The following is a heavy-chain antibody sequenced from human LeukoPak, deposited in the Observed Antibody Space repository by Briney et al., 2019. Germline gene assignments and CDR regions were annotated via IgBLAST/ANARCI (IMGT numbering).Heavy chain of an antibody. CDR3: ARYNVDTAMVYFDY. D-gene: IGHD5-18*01. CDR2: INHSGST. CDR1: GGSFSGYY. V-gene: IGHV4-34*01. Sequence: SETLSLTCAVYGGSFSGYYWSWIRQPPGKGLEWIGEINHSGSTNYNPSLKSRVTISVDTSKNQFSLKLRSVTAADTAVYYCARYNVDTAMVYFDYWGQGTLVTVSS. J-gene: IGHJ4*02.